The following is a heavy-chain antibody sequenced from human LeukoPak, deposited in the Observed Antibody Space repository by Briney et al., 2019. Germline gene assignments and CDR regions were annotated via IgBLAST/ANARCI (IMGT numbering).Heavy chain of an antibody. J-gene: IGHJ4*02. CDR2: IKSKTDGGTT. Sequence: GGSLRLSCAASGFTFSNAWMSWVRQAPGKGLEWVGRIKSKTDGGTTDYAAPVKGRFTISRDDSKNTLYLQMNSLKTEDTAVYYCTTDPGRHNWNDPPDYWGQGTLVTVSS. V-gene: IGHV3-15*01. CDR3: TTDPGRHNWNDPPDY. D-gene: IGHD1-1*01. CDR1: GFTFSNAW.